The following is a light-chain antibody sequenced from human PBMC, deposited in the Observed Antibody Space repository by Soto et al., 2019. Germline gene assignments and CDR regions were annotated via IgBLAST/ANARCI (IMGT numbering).Light chain of an antibody. CDR2: RTA. CDR1: QSVSSN. Sequence: EIVMTQSPATLSLSPGERATLSCRASQSVSSNLAWYRQKPGQAPTLLIYRTATRSTGIPDRLSGSGSGTEFTLTISSLQSEDFAFYYCQQYNNWPYTFGQGTKLEIK. J-gene: IGKJ2*01. CDR3: QQYNNWPYT. V-gene: IGKV3-15*01.